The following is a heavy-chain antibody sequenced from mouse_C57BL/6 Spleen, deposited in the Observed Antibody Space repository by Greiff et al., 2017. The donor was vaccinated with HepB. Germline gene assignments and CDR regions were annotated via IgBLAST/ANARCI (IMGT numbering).Heavy chain of an antibody. CDR3: ARKGGY. V-gene: IGHV1-9*01. Sequence: QVQLQQSGAELMKPGASVKLSCKATGYTFTGYWIEWVKQRPGHGLDWIGEILPGSGSTNYIEKFKGKATFTADTSSNTAYMQLSSLPTEDSAIYYCARKGGYWGQGTTLTVSS. J-gene: IGHJ2*01. CDR2: ILPGSGST. CDR1: GYTFTGYW.